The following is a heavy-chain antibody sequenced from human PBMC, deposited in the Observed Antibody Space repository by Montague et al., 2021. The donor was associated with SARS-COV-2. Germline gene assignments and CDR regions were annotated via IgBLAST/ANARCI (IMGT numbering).Heavy chain of an antibody. V-gene: IGHV4-39*01. J-gene: IGHJ1*01. Sequence: EILSLTCTVSGGSISNSRSYWGWVRQPPGKGLEYIGSIYYMGTTYYNPSLKSRVTVSLDTSKNQFSLQLSSVTATDTAVYYCARHDPNYGGRGGNFEHWGQGTLAIVSS. CDR1: GGSISNSRSY. D-gene: IGHD2-21*01. CDR3: ARHDPNYGGRGGNFEH. CDR2: IYYMGTT.